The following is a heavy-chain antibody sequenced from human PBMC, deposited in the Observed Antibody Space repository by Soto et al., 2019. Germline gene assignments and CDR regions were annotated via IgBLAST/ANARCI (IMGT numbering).Heavy chain of an antibody. CDR2: ISSSSSYI. Sequence: GGSLRLSCAASGFTFSSYSMNWVRQAPGKGLEWVSSISSSSSYIYYADSMKGRFTISRDNAKNSLYLQMNSLRAEDTAVYYCAREGCSSTSCYSFYYWGQGT. V-gene: IGHV3-21*01. CDR3: AREGCSSTSCYSFYY. CDR1: GFTFSSYS. J-gene: IGHJ4*02. D-gene: IGHD2-2*01.